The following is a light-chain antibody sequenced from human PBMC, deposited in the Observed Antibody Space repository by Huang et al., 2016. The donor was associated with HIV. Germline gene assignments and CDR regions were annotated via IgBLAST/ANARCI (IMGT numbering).Light chain of an antibody. V-gene: IGKV3-15*01. Sequence: EIVMTQSPATLSVSPGERATLSCRASQSVTSNLAWYQQNPGQAPRLLIYGASTRATGIPARCSGSGSGTEFTLTISSLQSEDFAVYDCQRYDNWPKFTFGPGTKVDIK. J-gene: IGKJ3*01. CDR1: QSVTSN. CDR3: QRYDNWPKFT. CDR2: GAS.